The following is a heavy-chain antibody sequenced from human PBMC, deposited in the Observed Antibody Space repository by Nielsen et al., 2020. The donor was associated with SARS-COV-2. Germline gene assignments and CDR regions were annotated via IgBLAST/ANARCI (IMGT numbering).Heavy chain of an antibody. V-gene: IGHV3-30*03. CDR2: ISYDGSNK. D-gene: IGHD3-22*01. Sequence: GESLKISCAASGFTFSSYGMHWVRQAPGKGLEWVAVISYDGSNKYYADSVKGRFTISRDNSKNTLYLQMNSLRAEDTAVYYCARATDYYDSSGYYSWGQGTLVTVSS. J-gene: IGHJ4*02. CDR1: GFTFSSYG. CDR3: ARATDYYDSSGYYS.